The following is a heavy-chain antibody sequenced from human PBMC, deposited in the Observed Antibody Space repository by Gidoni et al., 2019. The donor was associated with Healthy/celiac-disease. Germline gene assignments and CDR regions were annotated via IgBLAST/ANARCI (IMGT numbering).Heavy chain of an antibody. CDR2: ISYDGSNK. CDR1: GFTFSSYA. J-gene: IGHJ1*01. Sequence: QVQLVESGGGVVQPGRSLRLSCAASGFTFSSYAMHWVRQAPGKGLEWVAVISYDGSNKYYADSVKGRFTISRDNSKNTLYLQMNSLRAEDTAVYYCARDFGFGTGEYFQHWGQGTLVTVSS. D-gene: IGHD3-10*01. CDR3: ARDFGFGTGEYFQH. V-gene: IGHV3-30*04.